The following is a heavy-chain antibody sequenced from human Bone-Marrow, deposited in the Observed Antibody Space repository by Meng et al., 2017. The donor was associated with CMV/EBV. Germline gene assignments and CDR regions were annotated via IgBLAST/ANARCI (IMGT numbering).Heavy chain of an antibody. CDR1: GDSSTSQG. D-gene: IGHD2-2*01. Sequence: ASGDSSTSQGMSWVRQATGQGLEWMGWISDYNGNTKYAQKVRGRVTMTTDTSTSTAYMELRSLRSDDTAVYYCARGDIVVIPAAYDYWGQGTLVTVSS. J-gene: IGHJ4*02. CDR3: ARGDIVVIPAAYDY. V-gene: IGHV1-18*01. CDR2: ISDYNGNT.